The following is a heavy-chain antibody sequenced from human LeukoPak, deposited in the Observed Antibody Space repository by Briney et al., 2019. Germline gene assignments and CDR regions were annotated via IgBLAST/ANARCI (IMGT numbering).Heavy chain of an antibody. J-gene: IGHJ4*02. CDR2: IYYSGSS. Sequence: SETLSLTCSVFGGSISSSSYYWGWIRQPPGKGLEWIGSIYYSGSSYYNPSLKRRVTISVDTSKNQFSLKLTSVTAADTAVYYCARRDCTSTTCYAGSYYFDYWGQGTLVTVSS. V-gene: IGHV4-39*01. CDR3: ARRDCTSTTCYAGSYYFDY. CDR1: GGSISSSSYY. D-gene: IGHD2-2*01.